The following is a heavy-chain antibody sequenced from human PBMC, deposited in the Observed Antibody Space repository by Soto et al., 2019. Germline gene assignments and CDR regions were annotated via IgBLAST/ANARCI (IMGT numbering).Heavy chain of an antibody. CDR2: IIPIFGTA. V-gene: IGHV1-69*13. J-gene: IGHJ5*02. Sequence: GASVKVSCKSSGGTFSSYSISWGRQAPGQGLEWMGGIIPIFGTANYAQKFQGRVTITADESTSTAYMELSSLRSEDTAVYYCARGAMVRGVIIPNWFDPWGQGTLVTVSS. D-gene: IGHD3-10*01. CDR3: ARGAMVRGVIIPNWFDP. CDR1: GGTFSSYS.